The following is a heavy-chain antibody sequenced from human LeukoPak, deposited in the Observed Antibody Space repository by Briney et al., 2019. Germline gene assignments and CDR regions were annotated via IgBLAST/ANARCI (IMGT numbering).Heavy chain of an antibody. CDR3: ARMDWSLIPDY. Sequence: ASETLSLTCTVSGGSISSYYWSWIRQPPGKGLEWIGYIYYSGSTNYNPSLKSRVTISVDTSKNQFSLKLSSVTAADTAVYYCARMDWSLIPDYWGQGTLVTVSS. CDR1: GGSISSYY. D-gene: IGHD3/OR15-3a*01. CDR2: IYYSGST. J-gene: IGHJ4*02. V-gene: IGHV4-59*01.